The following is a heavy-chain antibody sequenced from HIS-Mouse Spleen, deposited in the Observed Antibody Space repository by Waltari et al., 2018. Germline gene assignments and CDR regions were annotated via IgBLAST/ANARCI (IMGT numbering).Heavy chain of an antibody. CDR3: ARDLRYYDSSGPNSAFDI. V-gene: IGHV3-30-3*01. Sequence: QVQLVESGGGVVQPGRSLRLSCAASGFTFSSYAMHWVRQAPGKGLEWVAVISYDGSNKYYADSVKGRFTISRDNSKNTLYLQMNSLRAEDTAVYYCARDLRYYDSSGPNSAFDIWGQGTMVTVSS. CDR2: ISYDGSNK. CDR1: GFTFSSYA. J-gene: IGHJ3*02. D-gene: IGHD3-22*01.